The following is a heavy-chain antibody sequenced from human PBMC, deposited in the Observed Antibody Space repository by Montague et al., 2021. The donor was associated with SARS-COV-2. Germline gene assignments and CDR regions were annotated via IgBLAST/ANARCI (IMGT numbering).Heavy chain of an antibody. D-gene: IGHD3-22*01. CDR3: ATYDSSGYYGPGETMDDAFDI. CDR2: FYYSGST. J-gene: IGHJ3*02. Sequence: SETLSLTCTVSGGSISSSSYYWGWIRQPPGKGLEWIGSFYYSGSTYYNPSLKSRVTISVDTSKNQFSLKLSSVTAADTAVYYWATYDSSGYYGPGETMDDAFDIWGQGTMVTVSS. V-gene: IGHV4-39*01. CDR1: GGSISSSSYY.